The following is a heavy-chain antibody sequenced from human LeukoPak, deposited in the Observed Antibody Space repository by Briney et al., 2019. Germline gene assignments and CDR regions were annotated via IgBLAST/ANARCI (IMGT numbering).Heavy chain of an antibody. CDR3: ARGLYYYYYYMDV. Sequence: ASVKVSCKASGDTFTGYYMHWVRQAPGQGLEWMGWINPNSGGTNYAQKFQGRVTMTRDTSISTAYMELSRLRSDDTAVYCCARGLYYYYYYMDVWGKGTTVTVSS. V-gene: IGHV1-2*02. CDR2: INPNSGGT. J-gene: IGHJ6*03. CDR1: GDTFTGYY.